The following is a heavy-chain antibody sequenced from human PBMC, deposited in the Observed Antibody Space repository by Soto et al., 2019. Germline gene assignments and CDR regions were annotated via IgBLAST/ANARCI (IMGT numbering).Heavy chain of an antibody. CDR1: GFTLSTYR. CDR3: AREKEDEGSSSLRVYYGMDA. V-gene: IGHV3-21*01. D-gene: IGHD6-6*01. Sequence: GGSLRLSCAASGFTLSTYRMTWVRQAPGKGLEWVSSISSSSYYIHYADSVKGRFTISRGSAKNSVYLQLNSLRAEDTAVYYCAREKEDEGSSSLRVYYGMDAWGQGTTVTVSS. J-gene: IGHJ6*02. CDR2: ISSSSYYI.